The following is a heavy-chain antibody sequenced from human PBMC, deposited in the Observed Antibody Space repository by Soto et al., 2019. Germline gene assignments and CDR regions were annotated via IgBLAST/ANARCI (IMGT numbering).Heavy chain of an antibody. J-gene: IGHJ4*01. CDR3: ARGSSLGYCSGGSCYFDY. Sequence: GGSLRLSCAASGFTFGDYGMSWVRQAPGKGLEWVSGINWNGGSTGYADSVKGRFTISRDNAKNSLYLQMNSLRAEDTALYYCARGSSLGYCSGGSCYFDYWGHGTLVTVSS. D-gene: IGHD2-15*01. V-gene: IGHV3-20*04. CDR2: INWNGGST. CDR1: GFTFGDYG.